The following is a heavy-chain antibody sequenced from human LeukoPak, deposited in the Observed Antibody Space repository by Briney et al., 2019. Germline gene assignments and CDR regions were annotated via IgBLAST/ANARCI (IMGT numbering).Heavy chain of an antibody. J-gene: IGHJ4*02. CDR2: MYYSGRT. CDR3: ARVMITTTFYFDY. D-gene: IGHD1-14*01. Sequence: SETLSLTCTVSGASVSSGSYHWSWIRQAPGKGLEWIGYMYYSGRTNYNPTLKSRVAISVDTSKNQFSLNLSSVTAADTAVYYCARVMITTTFYFDYWGQGTLVTVSS. CDR1: GASVSSGSYH. V-gene: IGHV4-61*01.